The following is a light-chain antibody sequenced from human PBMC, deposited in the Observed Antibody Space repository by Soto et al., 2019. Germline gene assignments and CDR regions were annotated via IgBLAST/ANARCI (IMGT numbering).Light chain of an antibody. CDR2: DTT. V-gene: IGLV7-46*01. Sequence: QAVVTQEPSLTVSPGGTVTLTCGSSTGAVTNGHYPYWFQQKPCQAPRTLIYDTTNRHSWTPARFSGSLLGGKAALTLSGAQPEDEAEYYCLLSYNGPYVFGTGTKVTVL. CDR3: LLSYNGPYV. CDR1: TGAVTNGHY. J-gene: IGLJ1*01.